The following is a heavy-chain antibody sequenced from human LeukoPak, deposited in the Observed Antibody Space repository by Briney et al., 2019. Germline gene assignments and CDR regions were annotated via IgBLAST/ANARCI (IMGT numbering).Heavy chain of an antibody. D-gene: IGHD2-8*01. Sequence: ASVKVSCKASGYTFTGSYIHWMRQAPGQGLEWMGWISPNSGGTKYAQKFQGRVTVTRDTSTSTAYMELSGLRADDTAVYYCARVAYCTKGVCINFDLWGQGTLVTVSS. J-gene: IGHJ4*02. CDR3: ARVAYCTKGVCINFDL. CDR2: ISPNSGGT. V-gene: IGHV1-2*02. CDR1: GYTFTGSY.